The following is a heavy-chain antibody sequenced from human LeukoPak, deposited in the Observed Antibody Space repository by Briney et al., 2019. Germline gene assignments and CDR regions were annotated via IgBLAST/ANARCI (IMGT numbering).Heavy chain of an antibody. CDR2: IYSGGNT. J-gene: IGHJ5*02. V-gene: IGHV3-66*01. Sequence: GGSLRLSCAASGLAVSSNYISWVRQAPGKGLEWVSVIYSGGNTFYADSVKDRFTISRDNSKNTVYLQMTNLRVEDTALYHCAKDPGHNLGTDYGDRWGLGTLVTVSS. D-gene: IGHD3/OR15-3a*01. CDR3: AKDPGHNLGTDYGDR. CDR1: GLAVSSNY.